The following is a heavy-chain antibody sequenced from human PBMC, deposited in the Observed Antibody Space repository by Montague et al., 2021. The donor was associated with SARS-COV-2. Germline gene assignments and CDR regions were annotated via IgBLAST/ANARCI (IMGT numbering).Heavy chain of an antibody. CDR1: GFTFSSYA. CDR2: ITHIRST. J-gene: IGHJ5*01. D-gene: IGHD1-26*01. V-gene: IGHV4-34*01. CDR3: ARGSASAWEVLDS. Sequence: LRLSCAASGFTFSSYAMSWVRQAPGKGLEWIGEITHIRSTNYNPSLKSRVSISVDTSNNQFSLRVASVTAADTAVYYCARGSASAWEVLDSWGQGTVVTVSS.